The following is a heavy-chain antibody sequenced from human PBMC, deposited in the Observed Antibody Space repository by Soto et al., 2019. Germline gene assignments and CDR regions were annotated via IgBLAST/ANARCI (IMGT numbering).Heavy chain of an antibody. D-gene: IGHD3-22*01. CDR1: GFSLSTGGMG. CDR2: IYWNDDK. V-gene: IGHV2-5*01. CDR3: AYNPRYYSDSRCQKAGAFDI. Sequence: QITLKESGPTLVRPTQTLTLTCTFSGFSLSTGGMGVGWIRQPPGKALEWLASIYWNDDKLYSPSLKSRVTITKDTSKNQLVLTVANMDPVDTATYYCAYNPRYYSDSRCQKAGAFDIWGQGTLVTVSS. J-gene: IGHJ3*02.